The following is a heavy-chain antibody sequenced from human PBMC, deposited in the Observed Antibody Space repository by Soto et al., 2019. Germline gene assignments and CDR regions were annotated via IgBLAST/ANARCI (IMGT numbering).Heavy chain of an antibody. V-gene: IGHV1-18*01. J-gene: IGHJ6*02. D-gene: IGHD2-15*01. Sequence: QVQLVQSGAEVMKPGASVTVSCKASGYTFARYGISSVRQAPGQGLEWMGWISTYNSNTNYARKFQGRVSLTTDTPTNTAYMELRSLTPDDTALYYCAREGFCSSGSCALYSHDYFGMDVWGQGTTVTVSS. CDR1: GYTFARYG. CDR2: ISTYNSNT. CDR3: AREGFCSSGSCALYSHDYFGMDV.